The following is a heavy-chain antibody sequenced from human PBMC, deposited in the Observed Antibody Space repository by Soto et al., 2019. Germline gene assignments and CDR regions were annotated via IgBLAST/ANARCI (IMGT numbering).Heavy chain of an antibody. D-gene: IGHD5-12*01. Sequence: QVQLQESGPGLVKPSQTLSLTCPVSGASISSGDYYWTWIRQPPEKGLEWIGYIYYSGTTYYNPSLKSRVSISLDTSKNRFSLQLTSVTAADTGVYYCALRFGTAWGQGTTVTVSS. J-gene: IGHJ6*02. CDR3: ALRFGTA. CDR1: GASISSGDYY. V-gene: IGHV4-30-4*01. CDR2: IYYSGTT.